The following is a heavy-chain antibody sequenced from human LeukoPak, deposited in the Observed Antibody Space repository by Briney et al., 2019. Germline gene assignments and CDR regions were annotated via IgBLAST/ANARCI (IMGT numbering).Heavy chain of an antibody. CDR2: IKQDGSEK. CDR1: GFTFSSYW. D-gene: IGHD3-3*01. CDR3: ARYYDFWSGYYRGIDY. Sequence: GGSLRVSCAASGFTFSSYWMSWVRQAPGKGLEWVANIKQDGSEKYYVDSVKGRFTISRDNAKNSLYLQMNGLRAEDTAVYYCARYYDFWSGYYRGIDYWGQGTLVTVSS. V-gene: IGHV3-7*01. J-gene: IGHJ4*02.